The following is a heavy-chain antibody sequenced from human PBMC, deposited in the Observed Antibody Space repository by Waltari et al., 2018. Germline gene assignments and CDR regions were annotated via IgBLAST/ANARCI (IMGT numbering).Heavy chain of an antibody. J-gene: IGHJ5*02. D-gene: IGHD2-2*01. Sequence: QVVESGGGLVQPGGSLRLSCAASGFTFSSYWMHWVRQAPGKGLVWVSRISTDGSSTNYAGSVKGRFTIARDNAKNTLYLQMNSLRAEDTAVYYCARDPVVPKADNWFDPWGQGTLVTVSS. CDR1: GFTFSSYW. CDR3: ARDPVVPKADNWFDP. CDR2: ISTDGSST. V-gene: IGHV3-74*01.